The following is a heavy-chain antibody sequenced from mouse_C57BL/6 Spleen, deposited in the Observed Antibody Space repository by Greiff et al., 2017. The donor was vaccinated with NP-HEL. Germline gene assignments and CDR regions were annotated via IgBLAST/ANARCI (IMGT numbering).Heavy chain of an antibody. CDR3: AKRRGGGDFGYAMDY. J-gene: IGHJ4*01. V-gene: IGHV2-5*01. CDR1: GFSLTSYG. Sequence: QVQLKESGPGLVQPSQSLSITCTVSGFSLTSYGVHWVRQSPGKGLEWLGVIWRGGSTDYNAAFMSRLSITKANSKSQVFFKMNSLQADDTAIYYCAKRRGGGDFGYAMDYWGQGTSVTVSS. CDR2: IWRGGST.